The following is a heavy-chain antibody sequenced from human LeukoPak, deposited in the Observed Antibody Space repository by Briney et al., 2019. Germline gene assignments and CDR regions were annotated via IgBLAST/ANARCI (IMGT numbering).Heavy chain of an antibody. CDR2: IYYSGST. CDR1: GGSISSSSYY. V-gene: IGHV4-39*01. D-gene: IGHD6-13*01. J-gene: IGHJ5*02. CDR3: ARREQQLGWFDP. Sequence: KPSETLSLTCTVSGGSISSSSYYWGWTRQPPGKGLEWIGSIYYSGSTYYNPSLKSRVTISVDTSKNQFSLKLSSVTAADTAVYYCARREQQLGWFDPWGQGTLVTVSS.